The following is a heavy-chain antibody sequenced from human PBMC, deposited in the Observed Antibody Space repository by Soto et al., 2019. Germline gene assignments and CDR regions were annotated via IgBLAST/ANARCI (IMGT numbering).Heavy chain of an antibody. D-gene: IGHD6-19*01. CDR1: GFTFSIFG. Sequence: QVQLVESGGGVVQPGRSLRLSCAASGFTFSIFGMHWVRQAPGKGLEWAAIIWYDGSNEYYADSVRGRFTISRDNSKNTVYLQMNSLRAEDTAVYYCARDKGSSTVVSGISQEGYFDSWGQGTLVTASS. CDR3: ARDKGSSTVVSGISQEGYFDS. J-gene: IGHJ4*02. CDR2: IWYDGSNE. V-gene: IGHV3-33*01.